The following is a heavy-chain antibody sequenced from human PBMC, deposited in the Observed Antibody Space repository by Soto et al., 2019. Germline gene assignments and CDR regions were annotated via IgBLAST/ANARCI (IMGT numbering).Heavy chain of an antibody. CDR3: ARGYYDSSGGSGFDY. V-gene: IGHV4-30-4*01. D-gene: IGHD3-22*01. Sequence: PSETLSLTCTVSGGSISSGDYYWSWIRQPPGKGLEWIGYIYYSGSTYYNPSLKSRVTISVDTPKNQFSLKLSSVTAADTAVYYCARGYYDSSGGSGFDYWGQGTLVTVSS. CDR2: IYYSGST. CDR1: GGSISSGDYY. J-gene: IGHJ4*02.